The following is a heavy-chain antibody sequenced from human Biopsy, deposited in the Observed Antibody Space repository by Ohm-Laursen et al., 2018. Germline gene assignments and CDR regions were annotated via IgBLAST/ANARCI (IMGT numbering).Heavy chain of an antibody. V-gene: IGHV4-59*08. CDR3: ARRGSGGRSFDY. CDR1: GDSINSSY. CDR2: ISNSGNT. J-gene: IGHJ4*02. Sequence: TLSLTCSVSGDSINSSYWSWIRQPPGKGLEWIGFISNSGNTNYNPSLKSRVTISVDTSKNQISLKLGSVTVADTAVFYYARRGSGGRSFDYWGQGSLVTVSS. D-gene: IGHD2-15*01.